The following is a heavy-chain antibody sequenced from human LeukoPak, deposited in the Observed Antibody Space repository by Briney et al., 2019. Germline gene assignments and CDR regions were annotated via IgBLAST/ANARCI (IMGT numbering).Heavy chain of an antibody. CDR1: GFNFRNYW. CDR2: INSDGGST. CDR3: ATDEAATGRLDY. Sequence: GGSLRLSCAASGFNFRNYWMHWVRQAPGKGLVWVSRINSDGGSTSYADSVKGRFTISRDNAENTLYLQINSLRAEDTAVYYCATDEAATGRLDYWGQGTLVTVSS. D-gene: IGHD1-1*01. V-gene: IGHV3-74*01. J-gene: IGHJ4*02.